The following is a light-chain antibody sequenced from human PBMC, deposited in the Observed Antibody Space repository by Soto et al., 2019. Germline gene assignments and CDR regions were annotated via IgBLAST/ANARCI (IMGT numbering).Light chain of an antibody. Sequence: IQMTQSPSSLSACVRYRVTITCRASQGISSWLAWYQQKPGKAPKLLIYAASSLQSGVPSRFSGSGSGTEFTLTISSLQSEDFAVYYCQQYNNWWTFGQGTEVDIK. V-gene: IGKV1-12*01. CDR1: QGISSW. CDR3: QQYNNWWT. J-gene: IGKJ1*01. CDR2: AAS.